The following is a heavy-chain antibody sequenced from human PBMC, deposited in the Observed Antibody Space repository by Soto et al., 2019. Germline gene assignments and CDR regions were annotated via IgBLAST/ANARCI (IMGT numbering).Heavy chain of an antibody. CDR3: ARGRYCSSTSCYPYYYYYGMDV. Sequence: SETLSLTCAVYGGSLSGYYWSWIRQPPGKGLEWIGEINHSGSTNYNPSLKSRVTISVDTSKNQFSLKLSSVTAADTAVYYCARGRYCSSTSCYPYYYYYGMDVWGQGTTVTVSS. CDR2: INHSGST. D-gene: IGHD2-2*01. J-gene: IGHJ6*02. CDR1: GGSLSGYY. V-gene: IGHV4-34*01.